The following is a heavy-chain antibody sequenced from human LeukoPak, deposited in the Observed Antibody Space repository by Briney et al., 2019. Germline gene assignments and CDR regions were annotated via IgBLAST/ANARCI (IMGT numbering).Heavy chain of an antibody. CDR3: ARDWGAVAGSFTIDDY. Sequence: GASVKVSCKASGYTFTSYGISWVRQAPGQGLEWMGWISTYNGNTNYAQKLQGRVTMTTDTSTSTAYMELRSLRSDDTAVYYCARDWGAVAGSFTIDDYWGQGTLVTVSS. V-gene: IGHV1-18*01. CDR2: ISTYNGNT. D-gene: IGHD6-19*01. CDR1: GYTFTSYG. J-gene: IGHJ4*02.